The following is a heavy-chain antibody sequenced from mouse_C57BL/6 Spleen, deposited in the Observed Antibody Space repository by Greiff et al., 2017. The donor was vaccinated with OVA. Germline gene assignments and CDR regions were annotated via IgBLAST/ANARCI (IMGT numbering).Heavy chain of an antibody. CDR1: GYTFTSYW. CDR2: INPSNGGT. J-gene: IGHJ3*01. D-gene: IGHD2-5*01. Sequence: QVQLQQSGPELVKPGASVKLSCKASGYTFTSYWMHWVKQRPGQGLEWIGNINPSNGGTNYNEKFKSKATLTVDKSSSTAYMQLSSLTSEDSAVYYCARGGYYSNYFFAYWGQGTLVTVSA. CDR3: ARGGYYSNYFFAY. V-gene: IGHV1-53*01.